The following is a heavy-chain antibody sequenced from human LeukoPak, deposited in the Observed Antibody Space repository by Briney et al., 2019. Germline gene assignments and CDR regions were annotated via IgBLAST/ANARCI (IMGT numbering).Heavy chain of an antibody. CDR3: ASSKWEGRLIRDY. V-gene: IGHV3-11*04. CDR2: ISSSGSTI. D-gene: IGHD1-26*01. CDR1: GFTFSDYY. J-gene: IGHJ4*02. Sequence: GGSLRLSCAASGFTFSDYYMTWIRQAPGKGLEWVSYISSSGSTIYYADSVKGRFTISRDNAKNSLYLQMNSLRAEDTAVYYCASSKWEGRLIRDYWGQGTLVTVSS.